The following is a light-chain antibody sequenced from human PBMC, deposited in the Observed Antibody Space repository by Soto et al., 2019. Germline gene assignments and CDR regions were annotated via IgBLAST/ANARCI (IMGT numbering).Light chain of an antibody. J-gene: IGLJ3*02. CDR2: TNY. V-gene: IGLV1-44*01. CDR3: ATWDDSLNAWV. Sequence: QSVLTQPPSASGTPGPRVTISCSGSTSNIGSNTVNWYQQLPGTAPKLLIYTNYLRPSGVPDRFSGSKSGTSASLAISGLQSEDEADYFCATWDDSLNAWVFGGGTKLTVL. CDR1: TSNIGSNT.